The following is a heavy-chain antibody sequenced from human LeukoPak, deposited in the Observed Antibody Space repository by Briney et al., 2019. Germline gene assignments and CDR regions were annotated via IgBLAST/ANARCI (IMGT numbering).Heavy chain of an antibody. CDR3: VRAPLQNYGMDV. Sequence: SVAVSYMGSGGTFINYAISWVRQAPGQGVEWVGRIIPILGIPNYAQKFQGRVTITADKSTSTAYMELSSLRSEDTAVYYCVRAPLQNYGMDVWGQGTTVTVSS. CDR1: GGTFINYA. CDR2: IIPILGIP. D-gene: IGHD4-11*01. J-gene: IGHJ6*02. V-gene: IGHV1-69*04.